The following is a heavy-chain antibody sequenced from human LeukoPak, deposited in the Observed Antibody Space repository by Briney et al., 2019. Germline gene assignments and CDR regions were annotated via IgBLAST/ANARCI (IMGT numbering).Heavy chain of an antibody. J-gene: IGHJ4*02. CDR2: IQYDEINK. CDR1: GFTFSSYG. D-gene: IGHD6-13*01. CDR3: ARRYSSSWYVTIDY. Sequence: PGGSLRLSCAASGFTFSSYGMHWVRQAPGKGLEWVAFIQYDEINKYYADSVKGRFTTSRDNSKNTLYLQMNSLRAEDTAVYYCARRYSSSWYVTIDYWGQGTLVTVSS. V-gene: IGHV3-30*02.